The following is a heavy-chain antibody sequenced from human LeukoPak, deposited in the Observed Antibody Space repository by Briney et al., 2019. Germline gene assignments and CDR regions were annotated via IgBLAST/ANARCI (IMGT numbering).Heavy chain of an antibody. CDR1: GGSFSGYY. D-gene: IGHD3-22*01. V-gene: IGHV4-34*01. Sequence: HSETLSLTCAVYGGSFSGYYWSWIRQPPGKGLEWIGEINHSGSTNYNPSLKSRVTISVDTSKNQFSLKLSSVTAADTAVYYCARANDYYDSSGSFVFDYWGQGTLVTVSS. CDR3: ARANDYYDSSGSFVFDY. CDR2: INHSGST. J-gene: IGHJ4*02.